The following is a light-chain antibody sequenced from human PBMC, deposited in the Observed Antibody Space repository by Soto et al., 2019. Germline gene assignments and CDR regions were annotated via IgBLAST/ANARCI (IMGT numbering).Light chain of an antibody. Sequence: EIVMTQSPATLSVSLGEGVTLSCRASQSVRSRLAWYQQRPGQAPRLLILGASTRATGIPDRFSGTGSGTEYTLTIRSLQSEDFGVYHCQQYDTWTRTTFGQGTRLDIK. CDR3: QQYDTWTRTT. CDR1: QSVRSR. CDR2: GAS. V-gene: IGKV3-15*01. J-gene: IGKJ5*01.